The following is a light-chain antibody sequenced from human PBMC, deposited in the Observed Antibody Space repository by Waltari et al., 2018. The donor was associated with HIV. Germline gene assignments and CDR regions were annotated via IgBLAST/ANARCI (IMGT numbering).Light chain of an antibody. CDR2: DDR. CDR3: YSEDMSKTQRV. V-gene: IGLV3-10*01. CDR1: ALPKRY. Sequence: SYELTQPPSVSVSPGQTATITCSGAALPKRYAYWYQQKPGRAPVVVIHDDRRRPSGIPERFSGSSAGTVATLTITGAQVDDEAVYYYYSEDMSKTQRVFGRGTKLTV. J-gene: IGLJ2*01.